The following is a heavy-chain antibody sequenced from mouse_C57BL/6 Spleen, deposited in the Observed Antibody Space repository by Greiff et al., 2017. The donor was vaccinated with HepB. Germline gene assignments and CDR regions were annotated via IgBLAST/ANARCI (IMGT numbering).Heavy chain of an antibody. J-gene: IGHJ3*01. CDR3: ARTGFAY. CDR2: IYPGDGDT. Sequence: QVQLQESGPELVKPGASVKISCKASGYAFSSSWMNWVKQRPGKGLEWIGRIYPGDGDTNYNGKFKGKATLTADKSSSTAYMQLSSLTSEDSAVYFCARTGFAYWGQGTLVTVSA. V-gene: IGHV1-82*01. CDR1: GYAFSSSW.